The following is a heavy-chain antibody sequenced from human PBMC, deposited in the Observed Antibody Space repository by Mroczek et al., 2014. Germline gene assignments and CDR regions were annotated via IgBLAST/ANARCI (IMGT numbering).Heavy chain of an antibody. CDR2: IYYSGST. V-gene: IGHV4-39*01. CDR3: ARQGRIQLWSRVGADWFDP. Sequence: QVQLQHRGPGLVKPSETLSLTCTVSGGSISSSSYYWGWIRQPPGKGLEWIGSIYYSGSTYYNPSLKSRVTISVDTSKNQFSLKLSSVTAADTAVYYCARQGRIQLWSRVGADWFDPWGQGTLVTVSS. J-gene: IGHJ5*02. D-gene: IGHD5-18*01. CDR1: GGSISSSSYY.